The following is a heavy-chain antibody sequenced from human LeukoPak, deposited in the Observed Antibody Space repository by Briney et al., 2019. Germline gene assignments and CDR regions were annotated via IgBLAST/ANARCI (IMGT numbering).Heavy chain of an antibody. Sequence: SETLSLTCAVYGGSFNGYYWSWIRQPPGKGLEWIGEINHSGSTNYNPSLKSRVTISVDTSKNQFSLKLSSVTAADTAVYYCARRNHYYDSSGYYRYWGQGTLVTVSS. D-gene: IGHD3-22*01. CDR1: GGSFNGYY. CDR2: INHSGST. J-gene: IGHJ4*02. CDR3: ARRNHYYDSSGYYRY. V-gene: IGHV4-34*01.